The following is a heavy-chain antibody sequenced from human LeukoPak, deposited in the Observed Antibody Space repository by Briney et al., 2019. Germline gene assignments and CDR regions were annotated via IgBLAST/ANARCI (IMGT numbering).Heavy chain of an antibody. V-gene: IGHV1-8*03. CDR2: MNPNSGNT. J-gene: IGHJ6*03. Sequence: ASVKVSCKASGYTFTSYDINWVRQATGQGLEWMGWMNPNSGNTGYAQKFQGRVTITRNTSISTAYMELSSLRSEDTAVYYCARGAPLRFLEWLLSDYYYYMDVWGKGTTVTVSS. CDR3: ARGAPLRFLEWLLSDYYYYMDV. D-gene: IGHD3-3*01. CDR1: GYTFTSYD.